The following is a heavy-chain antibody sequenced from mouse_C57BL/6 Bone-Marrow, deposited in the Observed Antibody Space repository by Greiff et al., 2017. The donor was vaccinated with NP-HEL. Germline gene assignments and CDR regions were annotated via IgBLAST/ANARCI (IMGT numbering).Heavy chain of an antibody. CDR3: ARGGSFTTVVDYWYCDV. CDR1: GYTFTSYW. Sequence: QVQLQQPGAELVKPGASVKLSCKASGYTFTSYWMHWVKQRPGQGLEWIGMIHPNSGSTNYNEKFKSKATLTVDKSSSTAYMPLSSRTSEDSAVDYCARGGSFTTVVDYWYCDVWGTGTTVTVSS. V-gene: IGHV1-64*01. J-gene: IGHJ1*03. D-gene: IGHD1-1*01. CDR2: IHPNSGST.